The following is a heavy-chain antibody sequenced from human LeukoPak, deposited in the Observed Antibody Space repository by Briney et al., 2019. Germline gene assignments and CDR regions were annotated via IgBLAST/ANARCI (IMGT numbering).Heavy chain of an antibody. J-gene: IGHJ6*03. CDR1: GFTFSSYG. Sequence: SGGSLRLSCAASGFTFSSYGMHWVRQAPGKGLEWVAFIRYDGSNKYYADSVKGRFTISRDNSKNTLYLQMNSLRAEDTAVYYCAKVREAYLPDYYYYYYMDVWGKGTTVTVSS. CDR2: IRYDGSNK. D-gene: IGHD1-26*01. CDR3: AKVREAYLPDYYYYYYMDV. V-gene: IGHV3-30*02.